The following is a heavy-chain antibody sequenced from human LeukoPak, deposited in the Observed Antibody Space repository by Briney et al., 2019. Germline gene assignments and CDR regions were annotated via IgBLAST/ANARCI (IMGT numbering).Heavy chain of an antibody. CDR2: IYPGDSDT. CDR1: GFRFDIYW. Sequence: GESLKISCQGSGFRFDIYWIGWVRQMPGKGLEWMGNIYPGDSDTRYSPSFQGQATMSADKSSGTAYLQWSSLKASDTAMYYYARRQGGQNWYFDLWGRGTMVTVSS. CDR3: ARRQGGQNWYFDL. V-gene: IGHV5-51*01. D-gene: IGHD3-16*01. J-gene: IGHJ2*01.